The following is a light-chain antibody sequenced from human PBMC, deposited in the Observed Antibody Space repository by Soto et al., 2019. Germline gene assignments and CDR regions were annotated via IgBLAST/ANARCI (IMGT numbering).Light chain of an antibody. CDR1: QTISSW. J-gene: IGKJ1*01. CDR3: QHYNSYSEA. Sequence: DIKMTQSPSTLCGSVGARVTITCRASQTISSWLAWYQQKPGKARKLLIYKASTLKSGVPSRFSGSGSGTEFTLTISSLQPDDFATYYCQHYNSYSEAVGQGTQVEIK. CDR2: KAS. V-gene: IGKV1-5*03.